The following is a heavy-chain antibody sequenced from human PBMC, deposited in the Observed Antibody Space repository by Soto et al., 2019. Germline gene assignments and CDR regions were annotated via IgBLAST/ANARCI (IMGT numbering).Heavy chain of an antibody. CDR2: ISAYNGNT. D-gene: IGHD2-2*01. CDR3: ARSQGSSTSLEIYYYYYYGMDV. CDR1: GYTFTSYG. Sequence: GASVKVSCKASGYTFTSYGISWARQAPGQGLEWMGWISAYNGNTNYAQKLQGRVTMTTDTSTSTAYMELRSLRSDDTAVYYCARSQGSSTSLEIYYYYYYGMDVWGQGTTVTVSS. J-gene: IGHJ6*02. V-gene: IGHV1-18*01.